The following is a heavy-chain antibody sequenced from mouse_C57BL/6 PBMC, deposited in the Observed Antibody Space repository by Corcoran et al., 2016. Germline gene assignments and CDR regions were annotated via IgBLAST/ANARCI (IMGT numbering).Heavy chain of an antibody. Sequence: QVQLQQSGAELVKPGASVKISCKASGYAFSSYWMNWVKQRPGKGLEWIGQIYPGDGDTNYNGKFKGKATLTADKSSSTAYMQLSSLTSEDSAVYFCARSSYYYGSSKFAYWGQGTLVTVSA. CDR3: ARSSYYYGSSKFAY. V-gene: IGHV1-80*01. CDR2: IYPGDGDT. J-gene: IGHJ3*01. D-gene: IGHD1-1*01. CDR1: GYAFSSYW.